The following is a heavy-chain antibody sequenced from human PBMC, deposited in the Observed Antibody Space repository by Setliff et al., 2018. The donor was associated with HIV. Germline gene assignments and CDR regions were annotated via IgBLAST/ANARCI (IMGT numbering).Heavy chain of an antibody. V-gene: IGHV3-30-3*01. CDR1: GFIFNKFA. D-gene: IGHD2-15*01. J-gene: IGHJ5*01. Sequence: GGSLRLSCAASGFIFNKFALHWARQAPGKGLEWVAIISYDETTKLYADSVKGRFTISRDNSKDTVFLQLSSLTVDDTGVYYCARDALFCDGGRCSAFNWLDSWGQGTLVTVSS. CDR3: ARDALFCDGGRCSAFNWLDS. CDR2: ISYDETTK.